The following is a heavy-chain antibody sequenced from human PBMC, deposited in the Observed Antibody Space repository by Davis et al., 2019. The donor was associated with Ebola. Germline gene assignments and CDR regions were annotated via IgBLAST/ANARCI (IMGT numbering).Heavy chain of an antibody. D-gene: IGHD1-26*01. Sequence: SVKVSCKASGGTFSSYAISWVRQAPGQGLEWMGGIIPIFGTANYAQKFQGRVTITADESARTAYMELSSLRSEDTAVYYCAREPRGGDGMDVWGQGTTVTVSS. J-gene: IGHJ6*02. CDR3: AREPRGGDGMDV. CDR2: IIPIFGTA. CDR1: GGTFSSYA. V-gene: IGHV1-69*13.